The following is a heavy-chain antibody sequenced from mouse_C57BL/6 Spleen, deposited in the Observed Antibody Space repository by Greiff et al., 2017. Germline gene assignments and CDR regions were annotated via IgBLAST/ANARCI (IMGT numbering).Heavy chain of an antibody. CDR2: IYPGDGDT. CDR1: GYAFSSSW. D-gene: IGHD2-3*01. J-gene: IGHJ4*01. Sequence: QVQLQQSGPELVKPGASVKISCKASGYAFSSSWMNWVKQRPGKGLEWIGRIYPGDGDTNYNGKFKGKATLTADKSSCTAYMQLSSLPFGDPAVYFCARDGYYSPYAMDYGGQGTSVTVSA. V-gene: IGHV1-82*01. CDR3: ARDGYYSPYAMDY.